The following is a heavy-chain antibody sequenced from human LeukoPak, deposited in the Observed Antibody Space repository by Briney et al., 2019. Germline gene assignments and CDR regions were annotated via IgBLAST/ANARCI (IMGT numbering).Heavy chain of an antibody. CDR3: AGQQYDSSGYYYFDY. V-gene: IGHV4-39*01. D-gene: IGHD3-22*01. CDR1: GGSISSSSYY. J-gene: IGHJ4*02. CDR2: IYYSGST. Sequence: PSETLSLTCTVSGGSISSSSYYWGWIRQPPGKGLEWIGSIYYSGSTYYNPSLKSRVTISVDTSKNQFSLKLSSVTAADTAVYYCAGQQYDSSGYYYFDYWGQGTLVTVSS.